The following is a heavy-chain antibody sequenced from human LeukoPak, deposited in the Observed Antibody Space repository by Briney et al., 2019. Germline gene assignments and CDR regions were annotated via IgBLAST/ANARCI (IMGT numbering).Heavy chain of an antibody. CDR3: ARDQGELRYFDWLLYPYYFDY. D-gene: IGHD3-9*01. Sequence: KPGGSLRLSCAASGFTFSDYYMSWIRQGPGTGLEGVSYISSSGSTIYYADSVKGRFTISRDNAKNSLYLQMNSLRAEDTAVYYCARDQGELRYFDWLLYPYYFDYWGQGTLVTVSS. V-gene: IGHV3-11*01. CDR2: ISSSGSTI. J-gene: IGHJ4*02. CDR1: GFTFSDYY.